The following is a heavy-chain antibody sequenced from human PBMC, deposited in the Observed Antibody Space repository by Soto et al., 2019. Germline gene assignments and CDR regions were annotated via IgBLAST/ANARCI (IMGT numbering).Heavy chain of an antibody. Sequence: SVKVSCKASGFTFTSSAMQWVRQARGQRLEWIGWIVVGSGNTNYAQKFQERVTITRDMSTSTAYMELSSLRSEDTAVYYCASAYDTVAGILPVFWGQGTMVTVS. CDR1: GFTFTSSA. CDR3: ASAYDTVAGILPVF. V-gene: IGHV1-58*02. J-gene: IGHJ3*01. CDR2: IVVGSGNT. D-gene: IGHD6-19*01.